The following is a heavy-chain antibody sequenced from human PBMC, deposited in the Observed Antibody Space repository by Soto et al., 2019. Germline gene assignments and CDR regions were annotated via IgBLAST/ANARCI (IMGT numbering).Heavy chain of an antibody. J-gene: IGHJ5*02. CDR2: FYSSGSI. CDR3: ARMYSSGSGWFHP. D-gene: IGHD6-19*01. CDR1: GYFIGAGGYY. V-gene: IGHV4-31*03. Sequence: QIELQESGPGLVKPSQTLSLTCFVSGYFIGAGGYYWSWIRHHPGKGLEWIGSFYSSGSIIYNPSLRSRVSITGDMSTNQFSMSRTSVTAADTARYYCARMYSSGSGWFHPWGQGTLVTVSS.